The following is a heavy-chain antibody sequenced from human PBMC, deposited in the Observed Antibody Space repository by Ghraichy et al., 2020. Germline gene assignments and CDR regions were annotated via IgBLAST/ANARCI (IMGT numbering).Heavy chain of an antibody. CDR2: IYYSGNT. V-gene: IGHV4-59*03. D-gene: IGHD3-10*01. CDR1: SGSISSYY. Sequence: SETLSLTCTVSSGSISSYYWSWIRQPAGKRLEWIGYIYYSGNTYYNPSLKSRVTISVDRSKNQFSLKLRSPTAADTAVYYCVKSGASGSYKWFDPWGQGTLVTVAS. J-gene: IGHJ5*02. CDR3: VKSGASGSYKWFDP.